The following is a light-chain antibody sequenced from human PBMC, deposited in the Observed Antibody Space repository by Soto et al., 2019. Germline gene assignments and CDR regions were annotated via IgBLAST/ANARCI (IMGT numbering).Light chain of an antibody. Sequence: EIGLTHSPGTLSLSPWEIATLSCRASQSVSINLAWYQQKPGQAPRLLIYDASTRATGIPARFSGSGSGTEFTLTISSLQSEDFAVYYCQQYNNWPPITFGQRTRLEL. CDR2: DAS. V-gene: IGKV3D-15*01. CDR1: QSVSIN. CDR3: QQYNNWPPIT. J-gene: IGKJ5*01.